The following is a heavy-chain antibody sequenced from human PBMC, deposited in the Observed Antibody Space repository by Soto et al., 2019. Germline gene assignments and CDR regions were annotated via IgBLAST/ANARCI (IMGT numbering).Heavy chain of an antibody. CDR1: GYTFTSYG. CDR2: ISAYKGNT. D-gene: IGHD3-10*01. Sequence: ASVKVSCKASGYTFTSYGISWVRQAPGQGLEWMGWISAYKGNTNYAQKLQGRVTMTTDTSTSTAYLVLRSLRSDDTAVYYCARTGELFNYYYYYMDVWGKGTTVTVSS. J-gene: IGHJ6*03. CDR3: ARTGELFNYYYYYMDV. V-gene: IGHV1-18*01.